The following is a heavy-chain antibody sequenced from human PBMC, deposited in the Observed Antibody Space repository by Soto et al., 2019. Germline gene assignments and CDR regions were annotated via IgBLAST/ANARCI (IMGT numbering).Heavy chain of an antibody. CDR3: ERAKGWLRPGGSQHYYFYYMDY. V-gene: IGHV3-30-3*01. D-gene: IGHD5-12*01. J-gene: IGHJ6*02. Sequence: GGSLRLSCEGSGFPFSGSAMHWVRQAPGGGLEWLAVISDDGGTQYYPDSVKGRFTISRDNSKNTVYLQLTSLRPEDTAVYFCERAKGWLRPGGSQHYYFYYMDYWGRGTTVTVSS. CDR2: ISDDGGTQ. CDR1: GFPFSGSA.